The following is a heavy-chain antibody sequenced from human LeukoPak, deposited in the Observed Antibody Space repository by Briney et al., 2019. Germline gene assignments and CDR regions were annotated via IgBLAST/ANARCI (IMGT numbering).Heavy chain of an antibody. CDR1: GLTFSSYG. Sequence: VGCLRLSCAASGLTFSSYGMHSVRQAPGKGREWVAFIRYDGSNKYYADSVKGRFTISRDNSKNTLYLHMNSLRAEDTALYYCAKHNGYDSSGVDYWGQGTLVTVSS. V-gene: IGHV3-30*02. CDR3: AKHNGYDSSGVDY. J-gene: IGHJ4*02. D-gene: IGHD3-22*01. CDR2: IRYDGSNK.